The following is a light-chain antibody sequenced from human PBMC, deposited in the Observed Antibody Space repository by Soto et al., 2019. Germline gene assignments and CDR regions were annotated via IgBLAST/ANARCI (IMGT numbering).Light chain of an antibody. V-gene: IGKV3-20*01. CDR1: QSVGTS. CDR3: QQHGSSPYT. CDR2: EAS. Sequence: ESVLTQSPGTLSLSPGDRVTLSCRASQSVGTSLAWYQQKPGQAPSLLIYEASSRAASIPDRFSGSGSGTDFTLTVNRLEPEDFAVYYCQQHGSSPYTFGQGTKLEIK. J-gene: IGKJ2*01.